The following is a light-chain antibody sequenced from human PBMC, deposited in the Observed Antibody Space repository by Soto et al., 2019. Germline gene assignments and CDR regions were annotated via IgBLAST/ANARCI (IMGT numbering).Light chain of an antibody. CDR3: QQYFSPPFT. Sequence: EIVLTQSPATLSLSPGERATLSCRASQSVSSYLAWYQQKPGQAPRLLIYDASNRATGIPARFSGSGSGTDFTLTISSLQAEDVAVYYCQQYFSPPFTFGPGTKVEIK. J-gene: IGKJ3*01. CDR1: QSVSSY. CDR2: DAS. V-gene: IGKV3-11*01.